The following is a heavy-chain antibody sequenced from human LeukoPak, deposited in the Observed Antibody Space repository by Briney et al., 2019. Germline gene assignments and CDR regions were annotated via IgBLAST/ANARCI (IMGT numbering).Heavy chain of an antibody. J-gene: IGHJ4*02. CDR2: ISYDGSNK. CDR1: GFTFSSYA. Sequence: PGGSLRLSCAASGFTFSSYAMHWVRQAPGKGLEWVAVISYDGSNKYYADSVKGQFTISRDNSKNTLYLQMNSLRAEDTAVYYCARLVGSSFDYWGQGTLVTVST. D-gene: IGHD1-26*01. CDR3: ARLVGSSFDY. V-gene: IGHV3-30-3*01.